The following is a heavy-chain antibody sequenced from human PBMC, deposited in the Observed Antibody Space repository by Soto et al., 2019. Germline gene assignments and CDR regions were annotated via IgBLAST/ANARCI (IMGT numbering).Heavy chain of an antibody. D-gene: IGHD3-10*01. CDR3: AYYGSGKGWFDP. J-gene: IGHJ5*02. CDR1: GGSISSGGYY. Sequence: QVQLQESGPGLVKPSQTLSLTCTVSGGSISSGGYYWSWIRQHPGKGLEWIGYIYYSGSTYYNPSLKNRVTISVDTSKNQFSLKLSSVTAAATAVYYCAYYGSGKGWFDPWGQGTLVTVSS. CDR2: IYYSGST. V-gene: IGHV4-31*03.